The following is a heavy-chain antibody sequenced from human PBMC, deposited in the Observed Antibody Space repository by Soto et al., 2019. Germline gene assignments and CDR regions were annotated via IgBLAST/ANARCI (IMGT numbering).Heavy chain of an antibody. J-gene: IGHJ6*03. V-gene: IGHV4-59*01. CDR3: ARASVGYCSTTSCYVVYYYMDV. Sequence: QVQLQESGPGLMKPSETLSLTCTVSGGSISSYYWSWIRQPPGAGLEWIGYIYYNGTTDYSPSLKSRVTIFVDRSKNQFSLKLRSVTAADTAVYYCARASVGYCSTTSCYVVYYYMDVWGKGTTVTVSS. D-gene: IGHD2-2*01. CDR2: IYYNGTT. CDR1: GGSISSYY.